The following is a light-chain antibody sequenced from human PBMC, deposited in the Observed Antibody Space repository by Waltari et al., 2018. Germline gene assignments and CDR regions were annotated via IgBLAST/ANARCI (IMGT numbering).Light chain of an antibody. V-gene: IGKV3-20*01. CDR1: QRISAS. CDR2: DTS. J-gene: IGKJ5*01. CDR3: QQYADSPIT. Sequence: EIVLTQSPGTLSLSPGERATLSCRASQRISASLSWYQQKLGQPPRLLIYDTSNRAIGIPDRFSGSGSGTDFTLTINRREPEDFAVYFCQQYADSPITFGLGTRLDIK.